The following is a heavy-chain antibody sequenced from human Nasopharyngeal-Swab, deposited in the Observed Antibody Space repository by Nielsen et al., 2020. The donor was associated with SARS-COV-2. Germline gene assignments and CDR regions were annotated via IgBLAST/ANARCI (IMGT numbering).Heavy chain of an antibody. J-gene: IGHJ4*02. CDR1: GFTFGSYS. CDR3: ARDGDYSGWELTDY. Sequence: GESLKISCAASGFTFGSYSMNWVRQAPGKGLEWVSYISSSSSTIYYADSVKGRFTISRDNAKNSLYLQMNSLRAEDTAVYYCARDGDYSGWELTDYWGQGTLVTVSS. CDR2: ISSSSSTI. V-gene: IGHV3-48*04. D-gene: IGHD1-26*01.